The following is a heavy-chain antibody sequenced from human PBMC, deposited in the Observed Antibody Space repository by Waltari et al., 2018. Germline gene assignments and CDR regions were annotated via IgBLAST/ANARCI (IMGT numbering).Heavy chain of an antibody. J-gene: IGHJ4*02. Sequence: QVQLVQSGAEGKKPVSSVKVSCQASGGTFSSQSIRCVRRAPGQGLEWMGGIIPIFGTANYAQKFQGRVTITADESTSTAYMELSSLRCEDTAVYYCARESAATVTRYYFDYWGQGTLVTVSS. CDR2: IIPIFGTA. CDR1: GGTFSSQS. V-gene: IGHV1-69*12. D-gene: IGHD4-17*01. CDR3: ARESAATVTRYYFDY.